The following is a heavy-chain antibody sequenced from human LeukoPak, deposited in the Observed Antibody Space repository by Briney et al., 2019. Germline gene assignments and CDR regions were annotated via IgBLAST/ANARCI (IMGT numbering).Heavy chain of an antibody. CDR3: ARREYCSGGSCYPKYFDY. D-gene: IGHD2-15*01. Sequence: GGSLRLSCVVSGFTFSNHSMNWVRQAPGKGLEWVAVISYDGSNKYCTDSLKGRFTISRDNSKNTLYLQMNSLRAEDTAVYYCARREYCSGGSCYPKYFDYWGQGTLVTVSS. J-gene: IGHJ4*02. CDR1: GFTFSNHS. CDR2: ISYDGSNK. V-gene: IGHV3-30*19.